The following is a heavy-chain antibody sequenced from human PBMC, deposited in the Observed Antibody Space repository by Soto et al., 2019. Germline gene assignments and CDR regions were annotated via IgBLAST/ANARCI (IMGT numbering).Heavy chain of an antibody. D-gene: IGHD3-10*02. CDR2: RSNSGTYT. CDR3: ARSGDNYNVLDF. J-gene: IGHJ4*02. CDR1: GFRFSDYY. Sequence: ILYCEASGFRFSDYYVSWIRQAPGKALEWLSYRSNSGTYTRYADSVKGRFSISRDNAKNSLYLQINSLRGEDTAIYYCARSGDNYNVLDFWGKGTPVTVSP. V-gene: IGHV3-11*06.